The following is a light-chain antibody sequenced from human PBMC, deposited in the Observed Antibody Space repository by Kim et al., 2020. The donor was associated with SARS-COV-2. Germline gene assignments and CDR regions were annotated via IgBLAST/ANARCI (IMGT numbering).Light chain of an antibody. CDR2: KAS. Sequence: LSASVGDRVTITCRASQSINSWLAWYQQKPGKAPKLLIYKASTLESGVPSRFSGSGSGTEFTLTISSLQPDDFATYYCQQYDTYWTFGQGTKVEIK. J-gene: IGKJ1*01. CDR1: QSINSW. CDR3: QQYDTYWT. V-gene: IGKV1-5*03.